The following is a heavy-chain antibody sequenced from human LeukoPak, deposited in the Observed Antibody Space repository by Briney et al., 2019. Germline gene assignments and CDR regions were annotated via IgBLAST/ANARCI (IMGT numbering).Heavy chain of an antibody. CDR1: GYTFTSYG. D-gene: IGHD3-22*01. Sequence: ASVEVSCTASGYTFTSYGISWVRQAPGQGLEWMGWISAYNGNTNYAQKLQGRVTMTTDTSTSTAYMELRSLRSDDTAVYYCARLAGYYDSSGYYPFDYWGQGTLVTVSS. J-gene: IGHJ4*02. CDR2: ISAYNGNT. V-gene: IGHV1-18*01. CDR3: ARLAGYYDSSGYYPFDY.